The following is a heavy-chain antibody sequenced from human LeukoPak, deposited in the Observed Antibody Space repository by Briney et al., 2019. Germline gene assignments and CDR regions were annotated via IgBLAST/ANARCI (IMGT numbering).Heavy chain of an antibody. D-gene: IGHD3-9*01. CDR2: ISGSGGST. V-gene: IGHV3-23*01. J-gene: IGHJ4*02. CDR1: GFTFSSYA. Sequence: GGSLRLSCAASGFTFSSYAMSWVRQAPGKGLEWVSAISGSGGSTYYADSVKGRFTISRDNSKNTLYLQMNSLRAEDTAVYYCAKDPLTYYDILTGYDFDYWGQGTLVTVSS. CDR3: AKDPLTYYDILTGYDFDY.